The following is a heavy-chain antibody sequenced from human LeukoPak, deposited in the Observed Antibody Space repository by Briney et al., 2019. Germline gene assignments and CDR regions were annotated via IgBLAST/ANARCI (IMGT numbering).Heavy chain of an antibody. V-gene: IGHV1-18*01. Sequence: GASVKVSCKASGYTFSSYGISWVRQAPGQGLEWMGWIITYNGNTNYAQKFQGRVTMTTDTSTSTAYMELRSLRSDDTAVYYCARVYYYDSSGHNWFDPWGQGTLVIVSS. CDR3: ARVYYYDSSGHNWFDP. J-gene: IGHJ5*02. CDR2: IITYNGNT. CDR1: GYTFSSYG. D-gene: IGHD3-22*01.